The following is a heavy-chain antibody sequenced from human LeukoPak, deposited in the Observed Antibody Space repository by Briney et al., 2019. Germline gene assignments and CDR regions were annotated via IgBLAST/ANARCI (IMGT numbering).Heavy chain of an antibody. CDR1: GGSISGTSYY. V-gene: IGHV4-39*02. J-gene: IGHJ4*02. D-gene: IGHD4-17*01. CDR3: ARLDYGAPDY. Sequence: SGTLSLTCGVSGGSISGTSYYWGWIRQPPGKGLEWIGSIYYSGSTYYNPSLKSRVTISVDTSKNHFSLKLSSVTAADTAMYYCARLDYGAPDYWGQGPLVTVSS. CDR2: IYYSGST.